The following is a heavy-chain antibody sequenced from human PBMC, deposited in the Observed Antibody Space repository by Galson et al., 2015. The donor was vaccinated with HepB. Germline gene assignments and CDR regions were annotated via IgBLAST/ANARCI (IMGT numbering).Heavy chain of an antibody. CDR2: ISYDGSNK. J-gene: IGHJ4*02. V-gene: IGHV3-30*18. D-gene: IGHD6-19*01. Sequence: SLRLSCAASGFTFSSYGMHWVRQAPGKGLEWVAVISYDGSNKYYTDSVKGRFTISRDNSKNTLYLQMNSLRAEDTAVYYCAKGGGGWSFDYWGQGTLVTVSS. CDR3: AKGGGGWSFDY. CDR1: GFTFSSYG.